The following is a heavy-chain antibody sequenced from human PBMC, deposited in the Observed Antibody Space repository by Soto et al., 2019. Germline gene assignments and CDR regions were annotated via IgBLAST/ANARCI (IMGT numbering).Heavy chain of an antibody. CDR1: GFTFSSYG. J-gene: IGHJ4*02. V-gene: IGHV3-30*03. CDR2: ISYDGSNK. D-gene: IGHD3-16*01. CDR3: ARAVGPFDY. Sequence: PGGSLRLSCAASGFTFSSYGMHWVRQAPGKGLEWVAVISYDGSNKYYADSVKGRFTISRDNSKDMLYLQMNSLRAEDTAVYYCARAVGPFDYWGQGTLVTVSS.